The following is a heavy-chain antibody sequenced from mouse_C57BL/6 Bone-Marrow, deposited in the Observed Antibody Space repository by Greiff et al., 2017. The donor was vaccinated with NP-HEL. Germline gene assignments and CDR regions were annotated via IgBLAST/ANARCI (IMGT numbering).Heavy chain of an antibody. CDR1: GYTFTDYY. Sequence: QVQLQQSGAELVKPGASVKISCKASGYTFTDYYINWVKQRPGQGLEWIGKIGPGSGSTYYNEKFKGKATLTADKSSSTAYMQLSSLTSEDSAVYFWAREDYGSSGGFWYFDVWGTGTTVTVSS. CDR3: AREDYGSSGGFWYFDV. J-gene: IGHJ1*03. D-gene: IGHD1-1*01. V-gene: IGHV1-77*01. CDR2: IGPGSGST.